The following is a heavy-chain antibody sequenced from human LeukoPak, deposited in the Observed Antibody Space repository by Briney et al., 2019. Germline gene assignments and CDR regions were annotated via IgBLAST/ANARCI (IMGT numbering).Heavy chain of an antibody. D-gene: IGHD6-13*01. Sequence: GESLKISCKGSGYSFTSYWIGWVRQMPGKGLERMGIIYPGDSDTRYSPSFQGQVTISADKSISTAYLQWSSLKASDTAMYYCARHNGAPSSSWYRGVDYWGQGTLVTVSS. CDR2: IYPGDSDT. J-gene: IGHJ4*02. CDR3: ARHNGAPSSSWYRGVDY. CDR1: GYSFTSYW. V-gene: IGHV5-51*01.